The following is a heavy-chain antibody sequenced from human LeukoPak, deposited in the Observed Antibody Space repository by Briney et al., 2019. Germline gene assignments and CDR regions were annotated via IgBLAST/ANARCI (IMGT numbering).Heavy chain of an antibody. CDR3: ARDRSPSRHYDYVWGSYRPQPDAFDI. D-gene: IGHD3-16*02. CDR2: ISSSSSYI. V-gene: IGHV3-21*01. Sequence: GGSLRLSCAASGFTFSSYSMNWVRQAPGKGLEWVSSISSSSSYIYYADSVKGRFTISRDNAKNSLYLQMNSLRAEDTAVYYCARDRSPSRHYDYVWGSYRPQPDAFDIWGQGTMVTVSS. J-gene: IGHJ3*02. CDR1: GFTFSSYS.